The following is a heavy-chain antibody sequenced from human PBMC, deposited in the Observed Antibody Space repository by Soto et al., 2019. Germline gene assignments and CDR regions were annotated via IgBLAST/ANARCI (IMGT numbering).Heavy chain of an antibody. CDR2: AYHNGLT. D-gene: IGHD2-15*01. V-gene: IGHV4-4*02. CDR1: GDSVTTNHW. CDR3: ARDAAVPGESDRFDY. J-gene: IGHJ4*02. Sequence: PSETLSLTCGVSGDSVTTNHWWSWVRQAPGKGLEWIGEAYHNGLTNYNPSLKSRVTMSVDTSKNQFSLKLTSVTAADTAIYYCARDAAVPGESDRFDYWGQGTLVTVSS.